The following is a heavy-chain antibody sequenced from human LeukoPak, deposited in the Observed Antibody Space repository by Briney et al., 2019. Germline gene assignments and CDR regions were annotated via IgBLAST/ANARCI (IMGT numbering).Heavy chain of an antibody. Sequence: GRSLRLSCAASGFTFSSYAMHWVRQAPGKGLEWVAVISYDGSNKYYADSVKGRFTISRDNSKNTLYLQMNSLRAEDTAVYYCARGSLLWFGETPFDYWGQGTLVTVSS. D-gene: IGHD3-10*01. J-gene: IGHJ4*02. CDR2: ISYDGSNK. CDR3: ARGSLLWFGETPFDY. V-gene: IGHV3-30-3*01. CDR1: GFTFSSYA.